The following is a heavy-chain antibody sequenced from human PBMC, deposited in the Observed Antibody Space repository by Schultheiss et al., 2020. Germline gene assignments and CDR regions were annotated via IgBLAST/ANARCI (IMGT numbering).Heavy chain of an antibody. CDR1: EFTFSNYA. CDR2: ISGSGGST. V-gene: IGHV3-23*01. Sequence: GGSLRLSCAASEFTFSNYAMTWVRQAPGKGLEWVSFISGSGGSTYYADSVEGRFSISRDNSKNTLYLQMNSLRAEDTAVYYCAKGYENYYSYYMDVWGKGATVTVSS. CDR3: AKGYENYYSYYMDV. J-gene: IGHJ6*03. D-gene: IGHD1-1*01.